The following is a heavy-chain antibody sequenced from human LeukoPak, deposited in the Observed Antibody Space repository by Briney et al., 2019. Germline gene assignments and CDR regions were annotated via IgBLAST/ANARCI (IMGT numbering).Heavy chain of an antibody. CDR1: GDSTSNRF. CDR2: ILGTGGT. V-gene: IGHV4-4*07. CDR3: ARGVSVDY. Sequence: SETLSLTCTVSGDSTSNRFWTWIRQPAGKGLEWIGRILGTGGTVYNPSLKTRVTMSVDTSKNQFSLKLTSVTAADTAVYYCARGVSVDYWGQGTRVTVSS. J-gene: IGHJ4*02. D-gene: IGHD3-3*01.